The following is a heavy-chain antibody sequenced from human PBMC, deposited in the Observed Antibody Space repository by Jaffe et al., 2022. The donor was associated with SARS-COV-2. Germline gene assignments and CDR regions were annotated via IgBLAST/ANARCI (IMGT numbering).Heavy chain of an antibody. V-gene: IGHV3-7*01. CDR3: ARGRGSGSYY. CDR1: GFTFSNYW. J-gene: IGHJ4*02. D-gene: IGHD3-10*01. Sequence: EVQLVESGGGLVQPGGSLRLSCAASGFTFSNYWMSWVRQAPGKGLEWVATIKQGVSEKYYVDSVKGRFTISRDNAKNSLYLQMNSLRAEDTAVYYCARGRGSGSYYWGQGTLVTVSS. CDR2: IKQGVSEK.